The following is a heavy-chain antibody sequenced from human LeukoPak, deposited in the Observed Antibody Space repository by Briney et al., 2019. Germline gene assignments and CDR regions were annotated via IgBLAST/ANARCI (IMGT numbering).Heavy chain of an antibody. CDR3: AKVGSEYYYDSSGPYGMDV. J-gene: IGHJ6*02. D-gene: IGHD3-22*01. CDR2: ISWNSGSI. V-gene: IGHV3-9*01. CDR1: GFTLDDYA. Sequence: GGSLRLSCAASGFTLDDYAMHWVRQAPGKGLEWVSGISWNSGSIGYADSVKGRFTISRDNAKNSLYLQMNSLRAEDTALYYCAKVGSEYYYDSSGPYGMDVWGQGTTVTVSS.